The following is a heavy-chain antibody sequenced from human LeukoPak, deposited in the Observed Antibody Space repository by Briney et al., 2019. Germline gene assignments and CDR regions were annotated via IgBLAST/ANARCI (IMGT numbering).Heavy chain of an antibody. CDR3: ARGYDILTGYSYYFDY. CDR2: IKQDGSEK. CDR1: GFTFSNHW. D-gene: IGHD3-9*01. Sequence: GGSLRLSCAASGFTFSNHWMSWVRQAPGKGLEWVANIKQDGSEKYYVDSVKGRFTISRDNAKNSLYLQMNSLRAEDTTVYYCARGYDILTGYSYYFDYWGQGTLVTVSS. V-gene: IGHV3-7*01. J-gene: IGHJ4*02.